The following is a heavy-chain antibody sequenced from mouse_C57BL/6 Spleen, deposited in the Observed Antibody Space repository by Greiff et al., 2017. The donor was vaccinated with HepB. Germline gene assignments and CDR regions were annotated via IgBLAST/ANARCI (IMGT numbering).Heavy chain of an antibody. V-gene: IGHV1-85*01. J-gene: IGHJ3*01. CDR3: ARSSLLLRSAWFAY. CDR2: IYPRDGST. D-gene: IGHD1-1*01. Sequence: QVQLQQSGPELVKPGASVKLSCKASGYTFTSYDINWVKQRPGQGLEWIGWIYPRDGSTKYNEKFKGKATFTVDTSSSTAYMELHRLTSEDSAVYCCARSSLLLRSAWFAYWGQGTLVTVSA. CDR1: GYTFTSYD.